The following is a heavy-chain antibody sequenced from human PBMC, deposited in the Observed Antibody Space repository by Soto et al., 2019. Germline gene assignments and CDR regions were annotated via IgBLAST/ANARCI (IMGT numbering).Heavy chain of an antibody. CDR2: MNPNSGNT. CDR3: ARVRFDWLLPSYGMDV. Sequence: ASVKVSCKASGYTFTSYDINWVRQATGQGLEWMGWMNPNSGNTGYAQKFQGRVTMTRNTSISTAYMELSSLRSEDTAVYYCARVRFDWLLPSYGMDVWGQGTTVTVS. J-gene: IGHJ6*02. D-gene: IGHD3-9*01. CDR1: GYTFTSYD. V-gene: IGHV1-8*01.